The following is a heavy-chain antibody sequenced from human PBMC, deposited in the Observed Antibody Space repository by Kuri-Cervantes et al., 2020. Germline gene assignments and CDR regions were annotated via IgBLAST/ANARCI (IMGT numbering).Heavy chain of an antibody. CDR3: ARDSDDSSGYYETYFDY. CDR2: ISSSSSTI. CDR1: GFTFSSYS. J-gene: IGHJ4*02. V-gene: IGHV3-48*02. D-gene: IGHD3-22*01. Sequence: GESLKISCAASGFTFSSYSMNWVRQAPGKGLEWVSYISSSSSTIYYADSVKGRFTISRDNAKNSLYLQMNSLRDEDTAVYYCARDSDDSSGYYETYFDYWGQGTLVTVSS.